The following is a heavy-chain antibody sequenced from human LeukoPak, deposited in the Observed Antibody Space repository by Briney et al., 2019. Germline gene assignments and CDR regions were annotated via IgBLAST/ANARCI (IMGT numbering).Heavy chain of an antibody. D-gene: IGHD3-3*01. CDR1: GDSISSYY. V-gene: IGHV4-59*01. CDR3: ARGGRNIAIEGTFDS. Sequence: SETLSLTCTVSGDSISSYYGSWIRQPPGKGLEWIGYISYSGSTNYHPSLKSRVTISADTSKNQFSLELSSVTAADTAMYYCARGGRNIAIEGTFDSWGQGTMVTVSS. J-gene: IGHJ3*02. CDR2: ISYSGST.